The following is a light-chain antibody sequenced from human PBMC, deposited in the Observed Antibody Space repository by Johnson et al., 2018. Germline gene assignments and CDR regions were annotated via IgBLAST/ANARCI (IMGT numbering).Light chain of an antibody. CDR3: GTWDSSLSAGNV. CDR1: SSNIGNNY. CDR2: ENN. J-gene: IGLJ1*01. Sequence: VLTQPPSVSAAPGQKVTISCSGSSSNIGNNYVSWYQQLPGTAPKLLIYENNKRPSGIPDRFSGYKSGTSATLGITGLQSGDEADYYCGTWDSSLSAGNVFVTRTKVTVL. V-gene: IGLV1-51*02.